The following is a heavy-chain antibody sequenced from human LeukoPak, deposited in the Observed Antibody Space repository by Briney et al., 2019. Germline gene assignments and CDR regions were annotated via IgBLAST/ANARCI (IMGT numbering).Heavy chain of an antibody. V-gene: IGHV1-3*01. Sequence: ASVKVSCKASQYSFSDYAIHWVRQAPGQRLEWMGWINAGNGNTKYSQKFQGRVTITRDTSASTAYMELSSLRSEDTAVYYCAREQGYGDYVFDYWGQGTLVTVSS. J-gene: IGHJ4*02. CDR1: QYSFSDYA. D-gene: IGHD4-17*01. CDR2: INAGNGNT. CDR3: AREQGYGDYVFDY.